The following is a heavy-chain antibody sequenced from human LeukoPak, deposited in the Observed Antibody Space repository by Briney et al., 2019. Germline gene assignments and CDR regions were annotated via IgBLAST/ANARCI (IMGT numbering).Heavy chain of an antibody. CDR3: KKVAAGTKYYFDY. V-gene: IGHV3-23*01. CDR2: ISGSGGST. J-gene: IGHJ4*02. CDR1: GFTFSSYA. D-gene: IGHD6-13*01. Sequence: QPGGSLRLSCAASGFTFSSYAMSWVRQAPGKGLEWVSAISGSGGSTYYADSVKGRFTISRDNSKNTLYLQMNSLSAEDTAVYYCKKVAAGTKYYFDYWGQGTPVTVSS.